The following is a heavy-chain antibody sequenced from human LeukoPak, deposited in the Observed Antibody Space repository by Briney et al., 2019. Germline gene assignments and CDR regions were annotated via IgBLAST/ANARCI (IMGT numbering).Heavy chain of an antibody. D-gene: IGHD6-19*01. V-gene: IGHV3-53*01. J-gene: IGHJ4*02. CDR2: IYSGGST. CDR3: ARNGYTSGWYRN. Sequence: GGSLRLSCAASGFTVSSNYMSWVRQAPGKGLEWVSTIYSGGSTYYADSVKGRFTISRDNSKNTLYLQMNSLRVEGTAVYYCARNGYTSGWYRNWGQGTLVTVSS. CDR1: GFTVSSNY.